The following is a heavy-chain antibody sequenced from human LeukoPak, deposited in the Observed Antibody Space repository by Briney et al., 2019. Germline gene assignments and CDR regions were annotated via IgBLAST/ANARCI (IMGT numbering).Heavy chain of an antibody. D-gene: IGHD4-17*01. V-gene: IGHV3-15*01. CDR1: GFTFIDAW. J-gene: IGHJ4*02. CDR2: IKPKTVGGPT. Sequence: GGSLRLSCAASGFTFIDAWMNWVRQAPGKGPEWIGRIKPKTVGGPTDYAAPVKGRFTISRDDSKNTLYLQMNSLKTEDTAVYYCTTVLYGDYPSFDYWGQGTLVTVSS. CDR3: TTVLYGDYPSFDY.